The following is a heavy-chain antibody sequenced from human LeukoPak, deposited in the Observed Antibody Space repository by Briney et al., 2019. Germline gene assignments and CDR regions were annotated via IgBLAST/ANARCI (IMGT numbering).Heavy chain of an antibody. J-gene: IGHJ6*03. CDR2: ISGSGGST. V-gene: IGHV3-23*01. CDR3: AKDRIYSNYGYYMDV. D-gene: IGHD4-11*01. CDR1: GFTFSSYG. Sequence: GGSLRLSCAASGFTFSSYGMSWVRQAPGKGLEWVSAISGSGGSTYYADSVKGRFTISRDNSKNTLYLQMNSLRAEDTAVYYCAKDRIYSNYGYYMDVWGKGTTVTVSS.